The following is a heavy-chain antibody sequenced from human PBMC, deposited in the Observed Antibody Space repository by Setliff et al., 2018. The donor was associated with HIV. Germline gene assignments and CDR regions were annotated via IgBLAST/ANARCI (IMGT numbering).Heavy chain of an antibody. V-gene: IGHV1-3*01. D-gene: IGHD3-22*01. J-gene: IGHJ3*02. Sequence: EASVKVSCKASGYTFTSYAMHWVRQAPGQRLEWMGWINAGNGNTKYSQKFQGRVTITRDTSASTAYMELSSLGSEDTAVYYCATFFLNTMTSCPACPDAFDIWGQGTMVTVSS. CDR2: INAGNGNT. CDR3: ATFFLNTMTSCPACPDAFDI. CDR1: GYTFTSYA.